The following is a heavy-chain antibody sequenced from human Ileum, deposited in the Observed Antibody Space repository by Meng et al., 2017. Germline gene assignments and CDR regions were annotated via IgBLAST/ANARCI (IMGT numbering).Heavy chain of an antibody. CDR3: ARDLSSEWELLN. CDR2: IKGEGSRT. V-gene: IGHV3-74*01. Sequence: EVQLVESGGGLVQPGGSLRLSCVASGFSFSSSWMHWVRQAPGKGLVWVSRIKGEGSRTSYADFVRGRFTISRDNAENTLFLQINSLRAEDTAVYYCARDLSSEWELLNWGQGTVVTVSS. J-gene: IGHJ4*02. CDR1: GFSFSSSW. D-gene: IGHD1-26*01.